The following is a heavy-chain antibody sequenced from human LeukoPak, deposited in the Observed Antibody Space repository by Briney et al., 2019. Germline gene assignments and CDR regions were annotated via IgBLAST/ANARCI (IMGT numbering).Heavy chain of an antibody. J-gene: IGHJ6*02. Sequence: SETLSLTCTVSGGSISSYYWSWIRQPAEKGLEWIGRIYTSGSTNYNPSLKSRVTMSVDTSKNQFSLQLSSVTAADTAVYYCTRRTTDYDFWRGYFYYYYYGMDVWGQGTTVTVSS. V-gene: IGHV4-4*07. CDR2: IYTSGST. D-gene: IGHD3-3*01. CDR3: TRRTTDYDFWRGYFYYYYYGMDV. CDR1: GGSISSYY.